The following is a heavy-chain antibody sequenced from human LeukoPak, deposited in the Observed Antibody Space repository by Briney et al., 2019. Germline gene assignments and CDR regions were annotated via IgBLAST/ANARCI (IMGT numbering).Heavy chain of an antibody. J-gene: IGHJ4*02. CDR3: ARDGGSGWYYFDY. V-gene: IGHV4-59*01. D-gene: IGHD6-19*01. CDR2: IYYSGST. Sequence: SSETLSLTCAVSGGSINNYYWSWIRQPPGKGLEWIGYIYYSGSTNYNPSLKSRVTISINTSKNQFSLKLSSVTAADTAVYYCARDGGSGWYYFDYWGQGTLVTVSS. CDR1: GGSINNYY.